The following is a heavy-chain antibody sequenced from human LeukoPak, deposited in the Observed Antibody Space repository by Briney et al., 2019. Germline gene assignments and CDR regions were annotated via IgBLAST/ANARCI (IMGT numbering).Heavy chain of an antibody. CDR2: INSDGSYT. CDR1: GFTFTSYW. D-gene: IGHD1-14*01. J-gene: IGHJ3*02. CDR3: ARPVPGDALNI. Sequence: VGSLRLSCAVSGFTFTSYWMHWVRQAPGKGLVWVSRINSDGSYTSYGDSVKGRFTISRDNAKNTLYMQMNSLRVEDTAVYYCARPVPGDALNIWGQGTMVIVSS. V-gene: IGHV3-74*01.